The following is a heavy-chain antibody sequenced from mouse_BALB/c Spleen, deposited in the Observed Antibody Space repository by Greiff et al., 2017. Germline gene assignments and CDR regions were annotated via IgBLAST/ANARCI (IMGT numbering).Heavy chain of an antibody. Sequence: EVQLKESGGGLVQPGGSLKLSCAASGFTFSSYGMSRVRQTPDKRLELVATINSNGGSTYYPDSVKGRFTISRDNAKNTLYLQMSSLKSEDTAMYYCARGSTGWYFDVWGAGTTVTVSS. V-gene: IGHV5-6-3*01. CDR1: GFTFSSYG. CDR3: ARGSTGWYFDV. J-gene: IGHJ1*01. D-gene: IGHD1-1*01. CDR2: INSNGGST.